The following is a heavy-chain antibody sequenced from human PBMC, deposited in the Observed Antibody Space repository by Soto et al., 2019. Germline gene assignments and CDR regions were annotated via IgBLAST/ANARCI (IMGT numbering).Heavy chain of an antibody. J-gene: IGHJ6*02. D-gene: IGHD6-6*01. V-gene: IGHV3-23*01. CDR2: ISGSGGST. CDR3: SKGARPRGYYYYGMDV. CDR1: GFTFGSYA. Sequence: SCAASGFTFGSYAMSWVRQAPGKGLEWVSAISGSGGSTYYADSVKGRFTISRDNSKNTLYLQMNSLRAEDTAVYYCSKGARPRGYYYYGMDVWGQGTTVTVSS.